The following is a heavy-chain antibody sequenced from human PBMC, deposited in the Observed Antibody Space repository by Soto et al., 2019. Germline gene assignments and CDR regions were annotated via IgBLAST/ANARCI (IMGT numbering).Heavy chain of an antibody. CDR1: GYTFTSYA. Sequence: GASVKVSCKASGYTFTSYAMHWVRQAPGQRLEWMGWINAGNGNTKYSQKFQGRVTITRDTSASTAYMELSSLRSEDTAVYYCARGLSRYSNYVALHYWGQGTLVTVSS. CDR3: ARGLSRYSNYVALHY. CDR2: INAGNGNT. V-gene: IGHV1-3*01. D-gene: IGHD4-4*01. J-gene: IGHJ4*02.